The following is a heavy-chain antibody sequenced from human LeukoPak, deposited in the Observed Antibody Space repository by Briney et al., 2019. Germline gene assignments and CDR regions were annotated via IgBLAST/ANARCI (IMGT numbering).Heavy chain of an antibody. Sequence: SETLSLTCTVSGGSISSSSYYWGWIRQPPGKGLEWIGSIYYSGSTYYNPSLRSRVTISVDTSKNQFSLKLSSVTAADTAVYYCASTMATYYSYYFYYMDDWGQGTTVIVSS. D-gene: IGHD3-10*01. CDR3: ASTMATYYSYYFYYMDD. V-gene: IGHV4-39*07. CDR2: IYYSGST. J-gene: IGHJ6*03. CDR1: GGSISSSSYY.